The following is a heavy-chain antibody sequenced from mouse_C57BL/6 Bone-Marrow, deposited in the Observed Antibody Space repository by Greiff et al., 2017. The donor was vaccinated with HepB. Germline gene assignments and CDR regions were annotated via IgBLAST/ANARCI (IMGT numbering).Heavy chain of an antibody. CDR2: IDPSDSYT. CDR3: ARSVSSGDFDY. J-gene: IGHJ2*01. Sequence: VQLQQPGAELVRPGTSVKLSCKASGYTFTSYWMHWVKQRPGQGLEWIGVIDPSDSYTNYNQKFKGKATLTVDTSSSTAYMQLSSLTSEDSAVYYCARSVSSGDFDYWGQGTTLTVSS. V-gene: IGHV1-59*01. D-gene: IGHD3-2*02. CDR1: GYTFTSYW.